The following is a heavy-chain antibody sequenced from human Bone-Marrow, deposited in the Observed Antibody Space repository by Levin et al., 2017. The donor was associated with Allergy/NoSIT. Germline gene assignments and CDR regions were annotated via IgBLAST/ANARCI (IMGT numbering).Heavy chain of an antibody. CDR1: GYSITSDYS. CDR2: MYHSGST. D-gene: IGHD2-15*01. J-gene: IGHJ3*02. Sequence: ASETLSLTCAVSGYSITSDYSWGWIRQSPGKGLEWIGSMYHSGSTYYNPSLKSRVTKSRDTSKNQFSLNLSSVTAADTAVYYCAREKVGSFDIWGQGIMVTVST. CDR3: AREKVGSFDI. V-gene: IGHV4-38-2*02.